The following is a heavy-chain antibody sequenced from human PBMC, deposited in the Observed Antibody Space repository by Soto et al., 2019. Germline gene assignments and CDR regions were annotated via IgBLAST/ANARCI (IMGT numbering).Heavy chain of an antibody. J-gene: IGHJ3*02. Sequence: SETLSLTCTVSGGSISSYYWSWIRQPPGKGLEWIGYIYYSGSTNYNPSLKSRVTISVDTSKNQFSLKLSSVTAADTAVYYCARGRYCSSTSCSMGAFDIWGQGTMVTVSS. V-gene: IGHV4-59*01. CDR2: IYYSGST. D-gene: IGHD2-2*01. CDR1: GGSISSYY. CDR3: ARGRYCSSTSCSMGAFDI.